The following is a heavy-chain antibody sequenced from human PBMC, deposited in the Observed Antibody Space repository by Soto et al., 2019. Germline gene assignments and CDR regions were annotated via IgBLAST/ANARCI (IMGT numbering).Heavy chain of an antibody. Sequence: QVQLVESGGGVVQPGRSLRLSCAASGFAFSTYGMHWVRQAPGKGLEWVAVTTSDGARINYADSVKARFTIPRENSRTTLYLKMNRLRIDDTAVFYRARENPGIAGELPNSWGQATLVTVSS. V-gene: IGHV3-30*03. CDR2: TTSDGARI. CDR3: ARENPGIAGELPNS. J-gene: IGHJ4*02. CDR1: GFAFSTYG. D-gene: IGHD1-26*01.